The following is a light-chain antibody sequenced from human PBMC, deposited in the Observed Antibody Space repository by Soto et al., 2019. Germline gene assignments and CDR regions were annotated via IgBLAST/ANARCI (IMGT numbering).Light chain of an antibody. V-gene: IGLV2-8*01. CDR1: TNDIGDYNY. CDR2: EVT. CDR3: SSYTRSTTLNVL. Sequence: QSALTQPPSASGSPGQSVTISCTGTTNDIGDYNYVSWFQQHPGKAPKLMIFEVTKRPSGVPDRFSGSKSGNTASLTVSGLQPDDEADYYCSSYTRSTTLNVLFGGGTKVTVL. J-gene: IGLJ2*01.